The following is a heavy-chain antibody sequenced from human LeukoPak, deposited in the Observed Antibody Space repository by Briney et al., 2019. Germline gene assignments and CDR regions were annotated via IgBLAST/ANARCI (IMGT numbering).Heavy chain of an antibody. CDR1: GFTFNNYA. CDR3: AKGIYGAGNYYNAGVFDY. CDR2: ITVSGGST. Sequence: GGPLRLSCVASGFTFNNYAMSWVRQTPGKGLEWVSTITVSGGSTYYADSVKGRFTISRDNSKNTVYLQMNSLRAEDTAVYYCAKGIYGAGNYYNAGVFDYWGQGTLVTVSS. D-gene: IGHD3-10*01. V-gene: IGHV3-23*01. J-gene: IGHJ4*02.